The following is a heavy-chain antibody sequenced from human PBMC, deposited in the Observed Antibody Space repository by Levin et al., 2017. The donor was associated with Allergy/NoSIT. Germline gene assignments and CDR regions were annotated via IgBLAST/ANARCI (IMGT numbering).Heavy chain of an antibody. Sequence: SQTLSLTCAVYGGSFSDYNWSWIRQPPGKGLQWIGEITHSGSTTYTPSLKSRVTILVDTSKNEISLRLSSATAADTAVYYCARVRVILTGYYRGSQASYYYGMDVWSQGTTVTVSS. J-gene: IGHJ6*02. CDR1: GGSFSDYN. D-gene: IGHD3-9*01. CDR3: ARVRVILTGYYRGSQASYYYGMDV. CDR2: ITHSGST. V-gene: IGHV4-34*01.